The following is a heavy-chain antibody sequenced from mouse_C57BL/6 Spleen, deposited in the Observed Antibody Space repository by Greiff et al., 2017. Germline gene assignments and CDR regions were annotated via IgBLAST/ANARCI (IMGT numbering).Heavy chain of an antibody. CDR3: TTYDGYYSFFAY. CDR2: IDPEDGDT. D-gene: IGHD2-3*01. J-gene: IGHJ3*01. V-gene: IGHV14-1*01. CDR1: GFNIKDYY. Sequence: VQLQQSGAELVRPGASVKLSCTASGFNIKDYYMHWVKQRPEQGLEWIGRIDPEDGDTEYAQKFQGKATMTADTSSNTAYLQLSSLTSEDTAVYYCTTYDGYYSFFAYWGQGTLVTVSA.